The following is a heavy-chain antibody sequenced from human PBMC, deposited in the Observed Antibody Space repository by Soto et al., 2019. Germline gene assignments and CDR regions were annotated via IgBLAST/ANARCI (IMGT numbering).Heavy chain of an antibody. CDR2: INHSGGT. CDR1: GGSFSGYY. V-gene: IGHV4-34*01. J-gene: IGHJ5*02. Sequence: SETLSLTCAIYGGSFSGYYWTWIRQAPGKELEWIGEINHSGGTNYNSSLKSRVTISVDTSKNQFSLKLSSVTAADTAVYYCARDHDYDILTGYLSWFDPWGQGTLVTVSS. D-gene: IGHD3-9*01. CDR3: ARDHDYDILTGYLSWFDP.